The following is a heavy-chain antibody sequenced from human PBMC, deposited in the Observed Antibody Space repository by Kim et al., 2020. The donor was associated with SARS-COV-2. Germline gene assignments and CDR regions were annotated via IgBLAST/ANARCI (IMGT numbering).Heavy chain of an antibody. CDR1: GFTFSSSA. J-gene: IGHJ6*03. CDR2: ISTSGGTT. Sequence: GGSLRLSCAASGFTFSSSAMSWVRQAPGKGLEWVSVISTSGGTTYYADSVKARFTISRDNSKNTLHLQMNSLRAEDTAVYYCAKTLWSSHYYMDVWGKGTTVTVSS. D-gene: IGHD2-21*01. CDR3: AKTLWSSHYYMDV. V-gene: IGHV3-23*01.